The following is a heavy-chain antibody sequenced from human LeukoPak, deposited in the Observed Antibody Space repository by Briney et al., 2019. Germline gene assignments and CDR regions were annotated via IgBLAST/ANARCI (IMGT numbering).Heavy chain of an antibody. Sequence: PGGSLRLSCTASGFTFGDYAMSWFRQAPGKGPEWLSFIRIKTSGGATEYAASARGRFTISRDDSRAIAYLQMNSLKTEDTAIYYCTRGYTYGPDYWGQGTLVTVSS. CDR1: GFTFGDYA. J-gene: IGHJ4*02. CDR3: TRGYTYGPDY. CDR2: IRIKTSGGAT. D-gene: IGHD5-18*01. V-gene: IGHV3-49*03.